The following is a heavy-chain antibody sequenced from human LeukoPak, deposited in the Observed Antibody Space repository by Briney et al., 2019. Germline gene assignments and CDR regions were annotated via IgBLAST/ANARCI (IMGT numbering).Heavy chain of an antibody. CDR2: IYYSGST. J-gene: IGHJ4*02. D-gene: IGHD3-10*02. Sequence: PSETLSLTCTVSVGSISSYYWSWIRQPPGKGLEWIGYIYYSGSTNYNPSLKSRVTISVDTSKNQFSLKLSSVTAADTAVYYCARSSVTTFFDYWGQGTLVTVSS. V-gene: IGHV4-59*01. CDR3: ARSSVTTFFDY. CDR1: VGSISSYY.